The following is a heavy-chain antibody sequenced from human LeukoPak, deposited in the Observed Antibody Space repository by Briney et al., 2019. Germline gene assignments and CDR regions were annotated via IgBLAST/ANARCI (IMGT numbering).Heavy chain of an antibody. CDR2: ISSSGSTI. J-gene: IGHJ4*02. Sequence: GGSLRLSCAASGFTFSDYYMSWIRQAPGKGLEWVSYISSSGSTIYYADSVKGRFTISRDNAKNSLYLQMNSLRAENTAVYYCARGSHYYDSSGPFDYWGQGTLVTISS. D-gene: IGHD3-22*01. CDR3: ARGSHYYDSSGPFDY. CDR1: GFTFSDYY. V-gene: IGHV3-11*04.